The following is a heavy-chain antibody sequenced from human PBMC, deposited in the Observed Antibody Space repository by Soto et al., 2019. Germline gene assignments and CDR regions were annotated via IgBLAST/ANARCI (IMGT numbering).Heavy chain of an antibody. D-gene: IGHD3-3*01. J-gene: IGHJ6*02. CDR2: IFYTGTT. CDR3: ARERVRRNNKSYGMDV. Sequence: QVQLQESGPGLVKPSQTLSLTCTVSGDSISSGGYYWSWIRQHPGKGLEWIGYIFYTGTTYYNPPLKRLVSTSVDTHKNPFSLKLTSVTAADTAIYYCARERVRRNNKSYGMDVWGQGTTVTASS. CDR1: GDSISSGGYY. V-gene: IGHV4-31*01.